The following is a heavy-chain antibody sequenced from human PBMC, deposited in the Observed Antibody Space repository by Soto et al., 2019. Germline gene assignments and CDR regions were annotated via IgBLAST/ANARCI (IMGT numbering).Heavy chain of an antibody. V-gene: IGHV3-30-3*01. Sequence: GGSLRLSCAASGFTFSSYAMHWVRQAPGKGLEWVAVISYDGSNKYYADSVKGRFTISRDNSKNALYLQMNSLRAEDTAVYYCERENRNSWFDPWGQGTLVTVSS. CDR3: ERENRNSWFDP. CDR2: ISYDGSNK. J-gene: IGHJ5*02. CDR1: GFTFSSYA.